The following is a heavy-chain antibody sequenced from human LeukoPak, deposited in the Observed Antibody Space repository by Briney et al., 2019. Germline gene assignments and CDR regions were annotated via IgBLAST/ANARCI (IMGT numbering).Heavy chain of an antibody. V-gene: IGHV3-30*04. D-gene: IGHD3-10*01. CDR1: GFTFSSYA. Sequence: GRSLRLSCAASGFTFSSYARHWVRQAPGKGLEWVAVISYDGSNKYYADSVKGRFTISRDNSKNTLYLQMNSLRAEDTAVYYCARPGQTYYYYYMDVWGKGTTVTVSS. CDR3: ARPGQTYYYYYMDV. J-gene: IGHJ6*03. CDR2: ISYDGSNK.